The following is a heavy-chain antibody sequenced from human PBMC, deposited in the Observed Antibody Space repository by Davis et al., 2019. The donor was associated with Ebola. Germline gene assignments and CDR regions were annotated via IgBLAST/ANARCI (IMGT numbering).Heavy chain of an antibody. V-gene: IGHV3-30-3*01. J-gene: IGHJ3*01. D-gene: IGHD6-13*01. CDR2: ISYDGSNK. CDR3: ARSLGSTSDPFDL. Sequence: PGGSLRLSCAASAFTFDNYAMHWVRQAPGGGLEWVAVISYDGSNKYYRDSVKGRFIISRDNADNSLFLQMNSLRVDDAAVYYCARSLGSTSDPFDLWGQGTMVTVSS. CDR1: AFTFDNYA.